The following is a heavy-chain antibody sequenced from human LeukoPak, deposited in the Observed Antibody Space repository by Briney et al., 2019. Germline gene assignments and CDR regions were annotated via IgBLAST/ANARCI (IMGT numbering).Heavy chain of an antibody. Sequence: PSETLSLTCTVSGGSISSYYWSWIRQPPGKGLEWVGYIYYSGSTNYHPSLKSRVTISVDTSKNQFSLKLSSVTAADTAVYYCARDNCSGGSCYFDYWGQGTLVTVSS. D-gene: IGHD2-15*01. J-gene: IGHJ4*02. CDR3: ARDNCSGGSCYFDY. V-gene: IGHV4-59*01. CDR1: GGSISSYY. CDR2: IYYSGST.